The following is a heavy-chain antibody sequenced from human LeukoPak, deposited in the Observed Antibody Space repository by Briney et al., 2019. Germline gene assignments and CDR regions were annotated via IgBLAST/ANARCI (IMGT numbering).Heavy chain of an antibody. J-gene: IGHJ4*02. CDR1: GFTFSSYG. CDR3: AKLHLDSPAAFDY. Sequence: GRSLRLSCAASGFTFSSYGMHWVRQAPGEGLEWVAVISYDGSNKYYADSVKGRFTISRDNYKNTLYLQMNSLRAEDTAVYYCAKLHLDSPAAFDYWGQGTLVTVSS. D-gene: IGHD6-25*01. CDR2: ISYDGSNK. V-gene: IGHV3-30*18.